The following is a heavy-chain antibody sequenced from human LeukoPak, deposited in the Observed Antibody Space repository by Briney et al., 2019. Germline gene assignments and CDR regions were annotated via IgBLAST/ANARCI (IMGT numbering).Heavy chain of an antibody. Sequence: SETQSLTCAVYGGSISGYYWSWIRQPPGKGLEWIGEINHSGSTNYNPSLKSRVTISVDTSKNQFSLKLSSATAADTAVYYCARSRREVPAAATFDYWGQGTLVTVSS. V-gene: IGHV4-34*01. CDR3: ARSRREVPAAATFDY. J-gene: IGHJ4*02. D-gene: IGHD2-2*01. CDR1: GGSISGYY. CDR2: INHSGST.